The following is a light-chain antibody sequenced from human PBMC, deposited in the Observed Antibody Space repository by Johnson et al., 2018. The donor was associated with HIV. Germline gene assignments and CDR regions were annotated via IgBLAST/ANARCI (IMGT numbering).Light chain of an antibody. V-gene: IGLV1-51*01. J-gene: IGLJ1*01. CDR1: TSNIGSNY. CDR3: GTWDTILSPGGV. CDR2: DNN. Sequence: SVLTQPPSVSAAPGQKINISCSGSTSNIGSNYVSWYQQLPGTAPKLLIYDNNKRPSGIPDRFSGSKSGTSATLGITGLQTGDEADYYCGTWDTILSPGGVFGSGTKVTVL.